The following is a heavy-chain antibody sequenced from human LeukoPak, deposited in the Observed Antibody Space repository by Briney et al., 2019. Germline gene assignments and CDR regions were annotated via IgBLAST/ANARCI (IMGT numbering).Heavy chain of an antibody. V-gene: IGHV4-30-2*01. D-gene: IGHD3-16*01. CDR3: ASAASRGVTGY. CDR2: IYHSGST. Sequence: SETLSLTCTVSGGSISSGGYYWSWIRQPPGKGLEWIGYIYHSGSTYYNPSLKSRVTISVDRSKNQFSLKLSSVTAADTAVYYCASAASRGVTGYWGQGTLVTVSS. J-gene: IGHJ4*02. CDR1: GGSISSGGYY.